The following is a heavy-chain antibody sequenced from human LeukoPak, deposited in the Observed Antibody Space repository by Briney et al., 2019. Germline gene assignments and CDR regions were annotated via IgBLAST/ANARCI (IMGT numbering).Heavy chain of an antibody. CDR2: ISSSSSSTI. D-gene: IGHD3-22*01. Sequence: GGSLRLSCAASGFTFSSYSMNWVRQAPGKGLEWVSYISSSSSSTIYYADSVKGRFTISRDNAKNSLYLQMNSLRDEDTAVYYCARDQGGSGYYYDSSGHSFDYWGQGTLVTVSS. V-gene: IGHV3-48*02. CDR1: GFTFSSYS. CDR3: ARDQGGSGYYYDSSGHSFDY. J-gene: IGHJ4*02.